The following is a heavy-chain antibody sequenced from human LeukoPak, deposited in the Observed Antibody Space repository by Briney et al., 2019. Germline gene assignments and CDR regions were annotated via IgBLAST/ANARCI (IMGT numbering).Heavy chain of an antibody. CDR3: AGYGDYVAGPY. CDR2: INHSGST. V-gene: IGHV4-34*01. CDR1: GGSFSGYY. D-gene: IGHD4-17*01. J-gene: IGHJ4*02. Sequence: SETLSLTCAVYGGSFSGYYWSWIRQPPGKGPEWIGEINHSGSTNYNPSLKSRVTISVDTSKNQFSLKLSSVTAADTAVYYCAGYGDYVAGPYWGQGTLVTVSS.